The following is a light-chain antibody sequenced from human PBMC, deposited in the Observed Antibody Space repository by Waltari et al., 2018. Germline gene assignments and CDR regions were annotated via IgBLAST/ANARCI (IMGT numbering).Light chain of an antibody. V-gene: IGKV3-11*01. J-gene: IGKJ4*02. Sequence: SNRATGSGGGSLIRYQKKRGQAPRLLIYDASNRATGIPARISGSAPGTDCTRTISSLEAEDFAVYYCQQHTNWPPEVAFSGGTKVENK. CDR3: QQHTNWPPEVA. CDR1: GSGGGS. CDR2: DAS.